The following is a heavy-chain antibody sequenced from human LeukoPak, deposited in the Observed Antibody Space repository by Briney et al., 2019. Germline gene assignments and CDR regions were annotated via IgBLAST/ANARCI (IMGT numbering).Heavy chain of an antibody. CDR2: ISAYNGNT. J-gene: IGHJ6*02. V-gene: IGHV1-18*01. CDR3: ARDRPSDYYGMDV. CDR1: GYAFTSYG. Sequence: RGASVKVSCKASGYAFTSYGISWVRQAPGQGLEWMGWISAYNGNTNYAQKLQGRVTMTTDTSTSTAYMELRSLRSDDTAVYYCARDRPSDYYGMDVWGQGTTVTVSS.